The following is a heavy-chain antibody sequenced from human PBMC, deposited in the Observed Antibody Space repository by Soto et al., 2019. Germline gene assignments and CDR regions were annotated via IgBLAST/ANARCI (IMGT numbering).Heavy chain of an antibody. CDR1: GYTFTSYD. CDR2: MNPNSGNT. Sequence: QVQLVQSGAEVKKPGASVKVSCKASGYTFTSYDINWVRQATGQGLEWIGWMNPNSGNTGYAQKFQGRVTMTRNTSISTAYMELSSLRSEDTAVYYCAGVGDCSGGSCYGFECWGQGSLVTVSS. J-gene: IGHJ4*02. V-gene: IGHV1-8*01. D-gene: IGHD2-15*01. CDR3: AGVGDCSGGSCYGFEC.